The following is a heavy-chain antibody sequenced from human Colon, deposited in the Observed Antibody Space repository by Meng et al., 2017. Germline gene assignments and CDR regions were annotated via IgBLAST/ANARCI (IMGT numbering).Heavy chain of an antibody. J-gene: IGHJ4*02. V-gene: IGHV4-31*03. CDR3: ARDVLDGTDY. Sequence: QVHLHESGPGLVRPSADLSLVCTVSGGSIKSGGYHWSWVRQHPGKGLEYIGFMSDSGTTDYNPSLRSRVSISEIGSSKNQFSLTLRSVTAADTATYFCARDVLDGTDYWGERVLVTVSS. CDR1: GGSIKSGGYH. CDR2: MSDSGTT.